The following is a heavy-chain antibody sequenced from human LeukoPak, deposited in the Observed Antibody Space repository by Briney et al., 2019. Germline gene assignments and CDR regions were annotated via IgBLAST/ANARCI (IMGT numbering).Heavy chain of an antibody. J-gene: IGHJ4*02. Sequence: ASVKVSCKVSGYTLTGLSMHWVRQAPGKGLEWMGGFDPEDGETIYAQKFQGRVTMTEDTSTDTAYMELSSLRSEDTAVYYCATEGHHSSSWYFDYWGQGTLVTVSS. CDR1: GYTLTGLS. D-gene: IGHD6-13*01. CDR2: FDPEDGET. CDR3: ATEGHHSSSWYFDY. V-gene: IGHV1-24*01.